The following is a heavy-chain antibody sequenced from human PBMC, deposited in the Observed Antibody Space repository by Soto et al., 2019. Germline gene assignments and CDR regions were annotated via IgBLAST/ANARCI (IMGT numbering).Heavy chain of an antibody. D-gene: IGHD2-15*01. Sequence: SVKVSCKASGGTFSSYTISWVRQAPGQGLEWMGRIIPILGIANYAQKFQGRVTITADKSTSTAYMELSSLRSEDTAVYYCARYCSGGSCYSASNAFDIWGQGTMVTVSS. V-gene: IGHV1-69*02. CDR2: IIPILGIA. CDR3: ARYCSGGSCYSASNAFDI. J-gene: IGHJ3*02. CDR1: GGTFSSYT.